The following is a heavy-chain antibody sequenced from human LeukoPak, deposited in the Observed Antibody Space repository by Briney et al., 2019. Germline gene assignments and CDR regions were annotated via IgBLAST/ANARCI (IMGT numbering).Heavy chain of an antibody. Sequence: GGSLRLSCAASGFTFSSYAMSWARQAPGKGLEWVSAISGSGGSTYYADSVKGRFTISRDNSKNTLYLQMNSLRAEDTAVYYCAKWSLFGSYFDYWGQGTLVTVSS. CDR3: AKWSLFGSYFDY. V-gene: IGHV3-23*01. CDR1: GFTFSSYA. J-gene: IGHJ4*02. CDR2: ISGSGGST. D-gene: IGHD3-10*02.